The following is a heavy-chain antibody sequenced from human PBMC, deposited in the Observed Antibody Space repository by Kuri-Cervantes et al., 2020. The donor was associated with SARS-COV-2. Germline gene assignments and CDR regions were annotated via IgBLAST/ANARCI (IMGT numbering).Heavy chain of an antibody. D-gene: IGHD3-22*01. J-gene: IGHJ4*02. CDR2: IKQDGSEK. Sequence: GGSLRLSCAASGFTFSSYWMSWVRQAPGKGLEWVANIKQDGSEKYYVDSVKGRLTISRDNSKNTLYLQMNSLRAEDTAVYYCAKDWDSRGYYLFDHWGQGTLVTVSS. CDR1: GFTFSSYW. CDR3: AKDWDSRGYYLFDH. V-gene: IGHV3-7*03.